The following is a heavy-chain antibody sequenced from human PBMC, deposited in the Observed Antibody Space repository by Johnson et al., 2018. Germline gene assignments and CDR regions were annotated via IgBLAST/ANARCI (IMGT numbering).Heavy chain of an antibody. CDR3: AQDDNHDFGDTDALDS. J-gene: IGHJ3*02. CDR2: ISWNSGNL. CDR1: RFTFGDYA. D-gene: IGHD4-17*01. Sequence: EVQLVETGGGLVQPGRSLRLSCAASRFTFGDYAMHWVRQAPGKGLEWVSGISWNSGNLGYADSVKGRFTISRDNAKNALYLQMNSWGAEDTALYYCAQDDNHDFGDTDALDSWGQGTMVTVSS. V-gene: IGHV3-9*01.